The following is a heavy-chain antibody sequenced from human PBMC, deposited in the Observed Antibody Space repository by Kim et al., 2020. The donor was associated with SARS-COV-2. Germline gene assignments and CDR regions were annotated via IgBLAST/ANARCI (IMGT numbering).Heavy chain of an antibody. V-gene: IGHV1-3*01. D-gene: IGHD4-4*01. CDR1: GYTFKSYP. J-gene: IGHJ4*02. Sequence: ASVKVSCKAYGYTFKSYPIHWLRQAPGQRPEWMGWVNAANDETQYSQKFQGRVTITRDTSANTAYMELRRLTTKDTAIYYCARDMDPTVYDYSGQGTLVT. CDR2: VNAANDET. CDR3: ARDMDPTVYDY.